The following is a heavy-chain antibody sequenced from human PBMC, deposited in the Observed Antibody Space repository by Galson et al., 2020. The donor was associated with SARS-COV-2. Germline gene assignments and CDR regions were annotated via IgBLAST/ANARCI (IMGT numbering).Heavy chain of an antibody. D-gene: IGHD3-9*01. CDR1: GFTFSSYG. Sequence: PGGSLRLSCAASGFTFSSYGMHWVRQAPGKGLEWVAVIWYDGSNKYYADSVKGRFTISRDNSKNTLYLQMNSLRAEDTAVYYCARDNYVYYDILTGYYRGDYYYGMDVWGQGTTVTVSS. CDR3: ARDNYVYYDILTGYYRGDYYYGMDV. V-gene: IGHV3-33*01. J-gene: IGHJ6*02. CDR2: IWYDGSNK.